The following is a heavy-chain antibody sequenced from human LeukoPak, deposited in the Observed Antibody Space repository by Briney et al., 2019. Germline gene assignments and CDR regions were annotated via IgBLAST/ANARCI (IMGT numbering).Heavy chain of an antibody. CDR2: FDPEDGET. CDR3: ATDHIVVVPAAKRWYFQH. J-gene: IGHJ1*01. V-gene: IGHV1-24*01. Sequence: ASVKVSCKVSGYTLTELSMHWVRQAPGKGLEWMGGFDPEDGETIYAQKFQGRVTMTEDTSTDTAYMELSSLRSEDTAVCYCATDHIVVVPAAKRWYFQHWGQGTLVTVSS. CDR1: GYTLTELS. D-gene: IGHD2-2*01.